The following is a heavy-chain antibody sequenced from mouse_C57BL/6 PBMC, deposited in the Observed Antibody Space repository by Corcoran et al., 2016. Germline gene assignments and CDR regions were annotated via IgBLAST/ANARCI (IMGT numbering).Heavy chain of an antibody. CDR2: IYPGSGNT. J-gene: IGHJ4*01. CDR1: GYTFTDYY. V-gene: IGHV1-76*01. D-gene: IGHD2-4*01. Sequence: QVQLKQSGAELVRPGASVKLSCKASGYTFTDYYINWVKQRPGQGLEWIARIYPGSGNTYYNEKFKGKATLTAEKSSSTAYMQLSSLTSEDSAVYFCARSRYYDYPYAMDYWGQGTSVTVSS. CDR3: ARSRYYDYPYAMDY.